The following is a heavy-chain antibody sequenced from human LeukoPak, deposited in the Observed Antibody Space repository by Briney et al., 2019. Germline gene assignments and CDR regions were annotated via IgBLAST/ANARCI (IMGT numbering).Heavy chain of an antibody. CDR2: IYPDDSNT. D-gene: IGHD6-13*01. CDR3: ARQGAAGKYYYYYMDV. V-gene: IGHV5-51*01. CDR1: GYNFPIYW. Sequence: GESLKISCQGSGYNFPIYWIGWVRQLPGQGLEWMGIIYPDDSNTIYGPSFQGQVTISADKSINTAYLEWSSLKASDTAIYYCARQGAAGKYYYYYMDVWGKGTTVTVSS. J-gene: IGHJ6*03.